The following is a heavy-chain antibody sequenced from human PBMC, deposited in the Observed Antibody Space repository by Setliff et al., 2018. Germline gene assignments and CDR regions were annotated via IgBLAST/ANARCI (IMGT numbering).Heavy chain of an antibody. CDR3: VRESYDSSGYSGGDYYYYYMDV. V-gene: IGHV4-31*03. D-gene: IGHD3-22*01. Sequence: PSETLSLTCTASGGPISSAGYYWTWIRQQPGKGLEWIGYIYYSGTTYYNPSLKSRVTILIDTSKNQFSLELSSVTAADTAVYYCVRESYDSSGYSGGDYYYYYMDVWGKGTTVTVSS. J-gene: IGHJ6*03. CDR1: GGPISSAGYY. CDR2: IYYSGTT.